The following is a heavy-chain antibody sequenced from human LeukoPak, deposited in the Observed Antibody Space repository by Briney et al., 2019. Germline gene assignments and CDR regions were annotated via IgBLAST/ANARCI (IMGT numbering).Heavy chain of an antibody. Sequence: PGGSLRLSCAASGFTFSSYSMNWVRQAPGKGLEWVSSISSSSSYIYYAHSVKGRFTISRDNAKNSLYLQMTSLRAEDTAVYYCARVGHYDILTGHAFDIWGQGTMVTVSS. CDR3: ARVGHYDILTGHAFDI. V-gene: IGHV3-21*01. CDR2: ISSSSSYI. D-gene: IGHD3-9*01. CDR1: GFTFSSYS. J-gene: IGHJ3*02.